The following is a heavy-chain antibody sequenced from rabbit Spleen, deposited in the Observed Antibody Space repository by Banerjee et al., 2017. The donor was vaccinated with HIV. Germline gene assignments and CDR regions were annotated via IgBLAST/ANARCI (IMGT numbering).Heavy chain of an antibody. J-gene: IGHJ4*01. CDR3: ARDLTDVIGWNFGW. CDR1: GFSFNNNYY. D-gene: IGHD1-1*01. V-gene: IGHV1S40*01. CDR2: IYGGDGYST. Sequence: QSLEESGGDLVKPGASLTLTCTASGFSFNNNYYMCWVRQAPGKGLEWIACIYGGDGYSTAYASWAKGRFTVSKTSSTTVTLQVTSLTAADTATYFCARDLTDVIGWNFGWWGPGTLVTVS.